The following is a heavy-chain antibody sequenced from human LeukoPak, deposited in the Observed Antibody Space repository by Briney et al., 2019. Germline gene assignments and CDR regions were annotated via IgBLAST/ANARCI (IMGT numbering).Heavy chain of an antibody. Sequence: GGSLRLSCAASGFTFSSYWMHWVRQAPGKGLVWVSRINSDGSSTSYADSVKGRFTISRDNSKNTLYLQMNSLRAEDTAVYYCAKDRGTMVRGVIRYYFDYWGQGTLVTVSS. J-gene: IGHJ4*02. CDR2: INSDGSST. V-gene: IGHV3-74*01. CDR1: GFTFSSYW. CDR3: AKDRGTMVRGVIRYYFDY. D-gene: IGHD3-10*01.